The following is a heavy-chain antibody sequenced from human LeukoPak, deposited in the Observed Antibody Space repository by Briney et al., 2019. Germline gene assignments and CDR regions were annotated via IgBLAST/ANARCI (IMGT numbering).Heavy chain of an antibody. Sequence: GGSLRLSCASSGFTYSNTWMSWVRQAPGKGLECVGHNKSKTDRGTTDYAAPVKGRFTISRDDSKNTLYLQMNSLKTEDTAFYYCTPHTAMIDYWGQGTLVTVSS. CDR1: GFTYSNTW. J-gene: IGHJ4*02. D-gene: IGHD5-18*01. V-gene: IGHV3-15*01. CDR3: TPHTAMIDY. CDR2: NKSKTDRGTT.